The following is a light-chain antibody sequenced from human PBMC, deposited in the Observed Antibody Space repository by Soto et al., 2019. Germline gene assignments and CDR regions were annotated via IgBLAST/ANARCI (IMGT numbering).Light chain of an antibody. CDR1: TSDVGRYNY. V-gene: IGLV2-14*01. CDR2: DVS. Sequence: QSVLTPPASVSGSPGQSITISCTGTTSDVGRYNYVSWYQQHPGKAPKLIIYDVSNRPSGVSNRFSGSKSGNTASLTISGLQAEDEADYYCNSYTSSSTYVFGTGT. CDR3: NSYTSSSTYV. J-gene: IGLJ1*01.